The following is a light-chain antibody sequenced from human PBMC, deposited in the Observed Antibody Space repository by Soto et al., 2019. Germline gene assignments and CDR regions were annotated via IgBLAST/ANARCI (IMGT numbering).Light chain of an antibody. J-gene: IGKJ1*01. CDR2: KAS. V-gene: IGKV1-5*03. CDR3: QHYNSYPET. CDR1: HTISSW. Sequence: DSQMTQSTSTLSGSVGHRLTITCRAIHTISSWLAWYQQKPGKAPKLLIYKASTLKSGVPSTFSGSGAGTEFTLTISSLQTDDFATYDCQHYNSYPETVGPGTKVDIK.